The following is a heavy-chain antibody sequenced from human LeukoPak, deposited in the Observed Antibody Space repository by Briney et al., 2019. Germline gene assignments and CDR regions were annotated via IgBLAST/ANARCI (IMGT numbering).Heavy chain of an antibody. V-gene: IGHV3-30*02. D-gene: IGHD6-19*01. J-gene: IGHJ4*02. CDR1: RLALTNYG. CDR2: IRYDGSYT. Sequence: RRSLRLSCAASRLALTNYGMHCGRQAPGKGQEWVAFIRYDGSYTNYVDSVRGRFTISRDNSKATLYVQMNSLRAEDTAVYYCARDRASSGWYSNYFDYWGQGILVTVSS. CDR3: ARDRASSGWYSNYFDY.